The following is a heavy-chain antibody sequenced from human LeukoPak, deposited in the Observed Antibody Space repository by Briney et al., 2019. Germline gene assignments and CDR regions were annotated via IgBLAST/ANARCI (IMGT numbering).Heavy chain of an antibody. J-gene: IGHJ5*01. V-gene: IGHV4-59*01. CDR1: DGSISSYY. D-gene: IGHD6-13*01. CDR3: ARDTPRSSSWYGLRDS. Sequence: PSETLSLTCTVSDGSISSYYWSWIRQPPGKGLEWIGSIYYSGSTNYNPPLKSRVTISVDTSKNQFSLKLSSVSDADTGVYFCARDTPRSSSWYGLRDSSSDGTLVTASP. CDR2: IYYSGST.